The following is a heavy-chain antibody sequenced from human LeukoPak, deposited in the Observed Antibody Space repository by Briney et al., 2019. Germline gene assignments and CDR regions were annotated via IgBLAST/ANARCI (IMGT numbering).Heavy chain of an antibody. CDR2: FSGSGGTT. J-gene: IGHJ6*03. CDR1: GFTFSSYA. CDR3: ANGNRCTSPNRLGYYYFYMDV. D-gene: IGHD2-8*01. Sequence: GESLRLSCAASGFTFSSYAMNWVRQAPGRGLEWVSGFSGSGGTTYYADSVKGRFTISRDNSKNTLYLQMNSLRAEDTAVYYCANGNRCTSPNRLGYYYFYMDVWGKGTTVTVSS. V-gene: IGHV3-23*01.